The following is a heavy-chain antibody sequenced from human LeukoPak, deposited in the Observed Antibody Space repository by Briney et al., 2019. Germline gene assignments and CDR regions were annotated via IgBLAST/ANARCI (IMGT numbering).Heavy chain of an antibody. Sequence: GGSLRLSCAASGFTFSHFWMSWVRQAPGKGLEWVAYIKKTGSETYYVDSVKGRFTITRDNTRNSLFLQMYSLRAEDTAVYYCARVPLRMITFGGVFDPWGQGTLVTVSS. V-gene: IGHV3-7*01. CDR1: GFTFSHFW. D-gene: IGHD3-16*01. J-gene: IGHJ5*02. CDR2: IKKTGSET. CDR3: ARVPLRMITFGGVFDP.